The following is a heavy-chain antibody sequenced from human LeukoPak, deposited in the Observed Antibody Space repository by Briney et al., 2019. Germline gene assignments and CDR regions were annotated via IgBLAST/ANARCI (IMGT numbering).Heavy chain of an antibody. D-gene: IGHD6-13*01. CDR2: INPNSGGT. CDR3: ARDFSGVGRRSSYYYGMDV. Sequence: ASVKVSCKASGYTFTGYYMHWVRRAPGQGLEWMGWINPNSGGTNYAQKFQGWVTMTRDTSISTAYMELSRLRSDDTAVYYCARDFSGVGRRSSYYYGMDVWGQGTTVTVSS. V-gene: IGHV1-2*04. J-gene: IGHJ6*02. CDR1: GYTFTGYY.